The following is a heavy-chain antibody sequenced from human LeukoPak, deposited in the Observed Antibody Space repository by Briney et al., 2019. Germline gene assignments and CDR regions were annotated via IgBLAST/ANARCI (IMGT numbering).Heavy chain of an antibody. CDR3: ARVRARYSSSWYKYYGMDV. CDR2: IYYSGST. Sequence: PSETLSLTCTVSGGSISSYCWSWIRQPPGKGLEWIGYIYYSGSTNYNPSLKSRVTISVDTSKNQFSLKLSSVTAADTAVYYCARVRARYSSSWYKYYGMDVWGQGTTVTVSS. J-gene: IGHJ6*02. V-gene: IGHV4-59*01. D-gene: IGHD6-13*01. CDR1: GGSISSYC.